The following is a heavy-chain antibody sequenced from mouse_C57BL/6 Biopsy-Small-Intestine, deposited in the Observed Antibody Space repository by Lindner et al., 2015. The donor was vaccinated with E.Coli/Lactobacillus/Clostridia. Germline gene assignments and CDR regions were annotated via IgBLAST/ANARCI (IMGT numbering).Heavy chain of an antibody. CDR1: GYNFTSYC. Sequence: VQLQESGAELVMPGASVKISCKASGYNFTSYCINWVRQRPGQGLEWIGWICPGSDNTKSNEVFKGKATLTADTSSSTAYKQLSSLTSEDSAVYYCARGDWDEGYFDCWGQGTTLIVSS. J-gene: IGHJ2*01. V-gene: IGHV1-66*01. CDR3: ARGDWDEGYFDC. D-gene: IGHD4-1*01. CDR2: ICPGSDNT.